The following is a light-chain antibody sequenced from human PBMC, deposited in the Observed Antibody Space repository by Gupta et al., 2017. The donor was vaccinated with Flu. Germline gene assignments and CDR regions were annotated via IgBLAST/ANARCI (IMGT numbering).Light chain of an antibody. CDR3: NASKKSETVV. CDR1: SSDIGAYDF. Sequence: ALTQPASVSGSPGQSITISCTGTSSDIGAYDFVSCYQHHPAEAPNRLMFEITRRPSGISGDGSAYRTANTASPLASGLQTDDDADDYCNASKKSETVVFGTGTKLTVL. J-gene: IGLJ1*01. V-gene: IGLV2-14*01. CDR2: EIT.